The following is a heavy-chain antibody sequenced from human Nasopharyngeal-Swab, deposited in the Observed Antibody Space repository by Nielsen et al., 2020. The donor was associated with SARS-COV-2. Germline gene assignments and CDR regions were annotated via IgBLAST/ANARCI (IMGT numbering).Heavy chain of an antibody. CDR3: ARDGGRGYNFDY. D-gene: IGHD3-16*01. V-gene: IGHV4-59*13. CDR1: GGSISSYY. CDR2: IYYSGST. Sequence: SETLSLTCTVSGGSISSYYWSWIRQPPGKGLEWIGYIYYSGSTNYNPSLKSRVTISVDTSKNQFSLKLSSVTAADTAVYYCARDGGRGYNFDYWGQGTLVIVSS. J-gene: IGHJ4*02.